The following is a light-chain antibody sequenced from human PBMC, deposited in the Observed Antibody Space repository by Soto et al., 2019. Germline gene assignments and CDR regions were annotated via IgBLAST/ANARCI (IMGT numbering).Light chain of an antibody. CDR2: EAS. J-gene: IGKJ1*01. CDR3: QQRSNWPPWT. V-gene: IGKV3-11*01. CDR1: QNINTY. Sequence: EIVLTQSPATLSLSPGERATLSCRASQNINTYLAWYQQRPGQAPRLLIYEASNRFTGIPARFSGSGSGTDYTLTISSREPQDFSVYYCQQRSNWPPWTFGQGTKVEIK.